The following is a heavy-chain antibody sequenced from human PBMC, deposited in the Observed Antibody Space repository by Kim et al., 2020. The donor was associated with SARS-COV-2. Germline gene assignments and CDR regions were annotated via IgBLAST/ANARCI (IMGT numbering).Heavy chain of an antibody. V-gene: IGHV3-23*01. D-gene: IGHD5-18*01. J-gene: IGHJ4*02. CDR3: ARVHGYGKADHFDY. Sequence: ANSVKGRFTNTRDNSTNTLYLQMNSLRAEDTAVYYCARVHGYGKADHFDYWGQGTLVTVSS.